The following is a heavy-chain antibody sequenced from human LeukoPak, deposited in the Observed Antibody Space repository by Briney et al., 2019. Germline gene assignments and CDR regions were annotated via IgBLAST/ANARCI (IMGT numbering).Heavy chain of an antibody. CDR2: IYYSGST. CDR1: GGSISTYY. J-gene: IGHJ3*02. D-gene: IGHD2-15*01. CDR3: ARHVSGIVVVVAAGKNAFDI. Sequence: SETLSLTCIVSGGSISTYYWSGIRQPPGKGLEWIGYIYYSGSTYYNPSLKSRVTISVDTSKNQFSLKLSSVTAADTAVYYCARHVSGIVVVVAAGKNAFDIWGQGTMVTVSS. V-gene: IGHV4-59*08.